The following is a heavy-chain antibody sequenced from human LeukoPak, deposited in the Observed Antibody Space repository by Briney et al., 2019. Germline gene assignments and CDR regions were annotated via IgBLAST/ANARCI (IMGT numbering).Heavy chain of an antibody. D-gene: IGHD1-26*01. Sequence: PRGSLRLSCAASGFTFSSYGMHWVRQAPGRGLEWVAFISYEGSIKKYTDSVKGRVTLSRDNSKNTLYLQMNSLRDEDPAVYYCAKGAKRVVGATTHWFDPWGQGTLITVSS. CDR1: GFTFSSYG. CDR3: AKGAKRVVGATTHWFDP. CDR2: ISYEGSIK. V-gene: IGHV3-30*18. J-gene: IGHJ5*02.